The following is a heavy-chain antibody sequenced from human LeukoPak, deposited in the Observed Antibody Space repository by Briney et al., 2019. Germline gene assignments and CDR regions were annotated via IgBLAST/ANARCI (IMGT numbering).Heavy chain of an antibody. D-gene: IGHD3-22*01. V-gene: IGHV1-2*02. CDR2: INPNSGGT. Sequence: ASVKVSCKASGYTFTGYYIHWVRQAPGQGLEWMGWINPNSGGTNYARKFQGRVTMTRDTSISTAYMELTRLRSDDTAVYYCARGSYYSDTSGYYDVKYSYWGQGTLVTVSS. CDR1: GYTFTGYY. J-gene: IGHJ4*02. CDR3: ARGSYYSDTSGYYDVKYSY.